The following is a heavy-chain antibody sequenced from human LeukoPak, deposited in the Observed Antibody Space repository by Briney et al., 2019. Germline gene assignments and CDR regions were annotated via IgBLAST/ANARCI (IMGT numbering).Heavy chain of an antibody. D-gene: IGHD7-27*01. CDR1: GFTFSSYG. V-gene: IGHV3-30*02. Sequence: PGGSLRLSCAASGFTFSSYGMHWVRQAPGKGLEWVAFIRYDGSNKYYADSVKGRFTISRDNSKNTLYLQMNSLRAEDTAVYYCAKDRSWGMNSAEYWGQGTLVTVSS. CDR2: IRYDGSNK. J-gene: IGHJ4*02. CDR3: AKDRSWGMNSAEY.